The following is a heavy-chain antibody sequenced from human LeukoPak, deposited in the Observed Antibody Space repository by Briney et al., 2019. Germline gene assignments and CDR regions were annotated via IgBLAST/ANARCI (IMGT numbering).Heavy chain of an antibody. J-gene: IGHJ4*02. CDR3: AKGGHRGSSGILDY. CDR2: ISGSGGST. Sequence: GGSLRLSCAASGVTFSSYAMSPVRQAPGHGLEWLSAISGSGGSTYYADSVKGRFTISRDNSNNTLYLQMNSLRAEDTAVYYCAKGGHRGSSGILDYWGQGTLVTVSS. CDR1: GVTFSSYA. V-gene: IGHV3-23*01. D-gene: IGHD3-22*01.